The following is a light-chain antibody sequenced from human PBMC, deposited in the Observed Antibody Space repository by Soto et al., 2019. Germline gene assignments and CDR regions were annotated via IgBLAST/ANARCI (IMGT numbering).Light chain of an antibody. CDR1: QSLLHSNGYNY. Sequence: DIVMTQSPLSLPVTPGEPASISCRSSQSLLHSNGYNYLDWYLQKPGQSPQLLIYLGSNRASGVPDRFSGSGSGTDFTLKISRVEAEDVGVYYCMQALQTHPTCGQGTRLEIK. J-gene: IGKJ5*01. V-gene: IGKV2-28*01. CDR2: LGS. CDR3: MQALQTHPT.